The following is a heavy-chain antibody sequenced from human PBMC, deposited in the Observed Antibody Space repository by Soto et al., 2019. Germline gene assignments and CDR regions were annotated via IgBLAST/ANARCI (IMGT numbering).Heavy chain of an antibody. V-gene: IGHV4-4*07. CDR2: IYISENT. Sequence: SETLSLTCTVSGGSISSDYWSWIRQPAGKGLEWIGRIYISENTHYNPSLRSRVSMSLDTSKNQLSLNLSSVTAAGTAVYYCARGVGRSSWTSFDSWGQGTLVTVSA. D-gene: IGHD6-13*01. CDR3: ARGVGRSSWTSFDS. CDR1: GGSISSDY. J-gene: IGHJ4*02.